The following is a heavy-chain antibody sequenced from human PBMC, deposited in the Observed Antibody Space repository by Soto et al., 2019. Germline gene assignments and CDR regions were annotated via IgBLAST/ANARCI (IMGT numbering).Heavy chain of an antibody. CDR3: ARAVDIVATIMRDYYYYGMDV. Sequence: SETLSLTCTVSGGSISSGDYYWSWIRQPPGKGLEWIGYIYYSGSTYYNPSLKSRVTISVDTSKNQFSLKLSSVTAADTAVYYCARAVDIVATIMRDYYYYGMDVWGQGTTVTVS. J-gene: IGHJ6*02. CDR1: GGSISSGDYY. V-gene: IGHV4-30-4*01. CDR2: IYYSGST. D-gene: IGHD5-12*01.